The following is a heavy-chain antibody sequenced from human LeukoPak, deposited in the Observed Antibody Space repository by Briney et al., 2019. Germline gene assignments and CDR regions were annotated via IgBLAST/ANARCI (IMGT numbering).Heavy chain of an antibody. Sequence: GASVKVSCKASGYTFTSYGISWVRQAPGQGLEWMGWISAYNGNTNYAQKLQGRVTMITDTSTSTAYMELRSLRSDDTAVYYCARGAEYCTNGVCYPNWFDPWGQGTLVTVSS. V-gene: IGHV1-18*01. CDR1: GYTFTSYG. J-gene: IGHJ5*02. CDR3: ARGAEYCTNGVCYPNWFDP. CDR2: ISAYNGNT. D-gene: IGHD2-8*01.